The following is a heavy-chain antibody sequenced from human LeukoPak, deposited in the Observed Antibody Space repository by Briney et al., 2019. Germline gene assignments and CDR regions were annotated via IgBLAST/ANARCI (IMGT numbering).Heavy chain of an antibody. CDR1: GFTFTSSD. D-gene: IGHD2/OR15-2a*01. J-gene: IGHJ5*02. V-gene: IGHV3-21*01. Sequence: GGPLRLSCVASGFTFTSSDFNWIRQAPGKGLEWLSTITRSGSNLYYADSVKGRFTTSRDDAKDSVYLQMDSLRVEDTAIFYWGKNFAPGGRETLVTVSS. CDR2: ITRSGSNL. CDR3: GKNFAP.